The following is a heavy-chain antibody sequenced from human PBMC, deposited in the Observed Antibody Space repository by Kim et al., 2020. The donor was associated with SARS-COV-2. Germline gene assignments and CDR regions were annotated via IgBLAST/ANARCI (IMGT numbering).Heavy chain of an antibody. J-gene: IGHJ2*01. CDR3: ARGGDSSYDSGGYTEPYWYFDL. Sequence: SETLSLTCSVSGGSISIYYWSWIRQSPGKALEWIGYIHYSGSPNYDPSLKSRVTISADRSKNQFSLKLSSVTAADTAVYFCARGGDSSYDSGGYTEPYWYFDLWGRGTLVTVSS. V-gene: IGHV4-59*01. D-gene: IGHD3-22*01. CDR2: IHYSGSP. CDR1: GGSISIYY.